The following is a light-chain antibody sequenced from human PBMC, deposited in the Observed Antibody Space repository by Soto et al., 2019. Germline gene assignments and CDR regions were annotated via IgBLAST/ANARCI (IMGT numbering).Light chain of an antibody. V-gene: IGLV2-23*01. CDR1: SSDVGGYNL. J-gene: IGLJ1*01. Sequence: HSALTQPASVSGSPGQSITISCTGSSSDVGGYNLVSWYQHHPGKAPKLIIYEGSQRPSGVSNRFFGSKSGNTASLTISGLQAEDEADYHCCSYAGRSSYVLGTGTKVNVL. CDR2: EGS. CDR3: CSYAGRSSYV.